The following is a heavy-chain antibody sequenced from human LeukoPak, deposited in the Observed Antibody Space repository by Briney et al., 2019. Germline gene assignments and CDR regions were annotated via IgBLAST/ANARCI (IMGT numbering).Heavy chain of an antibody. V-gene: IGHV1-2*02. CDR2: INPNSGGT. CDR1: GYTFTGYY. J-gene: IGHJ4*02. Sequence: GASVKVSCKASGYTFTGYYMHWVRQAPGQGREWMGWINPNSGGTNYAQKFQGRVTMTRDTSISTAYMELSRLRSDDTAVYYCARINTDSGSYYDYWGQGTLVTVSS. D-gene: IGHD1-26*01. CDR3: ARINTDSGSYYDY.